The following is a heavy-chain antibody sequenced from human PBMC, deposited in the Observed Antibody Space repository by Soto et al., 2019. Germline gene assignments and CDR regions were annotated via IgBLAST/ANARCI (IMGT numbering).Heavy chain of an antibody. CDR3: ARVEAFNWFDP. Sequence: SGTLSLTCAVYGGSFSGYYWSWIRQPPGKGLEWIGEINHSGSTNYNPSLKSRVTISVDTSKNQFSLKLSSVTAADTAVYYCARVEAFNWFDPWGQGTLVTVSS. J-gene: IGHJ5*02. CDR2: INHSGST. V-gene: IGHV4-34*01. CDR1: GGSFSGYY. D-gene: IGHD3-3*01.